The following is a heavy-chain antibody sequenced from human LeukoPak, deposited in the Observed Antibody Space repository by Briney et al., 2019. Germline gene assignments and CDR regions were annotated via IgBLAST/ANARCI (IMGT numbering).Heavy chain of an antibody. Sequence: GASVKVSCKASGGTFSSYAISWVRQAPGQGLEWMGGIIPIFGTANYAQKFQGRVTITADKSTSTAYMELSSLRSEDTAVYYCARSKIAVAGQYYFDYWGQGTLVTVSS. CDR3: ARSKIAVAGQYYFDY. J-gene: IGHJ4*02. CDR1: GGTFSSYA. V-gene: IGHV1-69*06. D-gene: IGHD6-19*01. CDR2: IIPIFGTA.